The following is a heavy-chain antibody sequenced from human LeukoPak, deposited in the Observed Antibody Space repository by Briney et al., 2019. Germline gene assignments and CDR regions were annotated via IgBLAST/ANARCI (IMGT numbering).Heavy chain of an antibody. J-gene: IGHJ1*01. D-gene: IGHD3-22*01. V-gene: IGHV1-18*01. CDR1: GDTFTTYG. CDR2: ISGYNGNT. Sequence: ASVKVSCKASGDTFTTYGITWVRQAPGQGLEWMGWISGYNGNTEYTQKFQGRVAMTRDTSTSTAYMELRSLRSDDTAVYYCARDNLGYYDSSGYYEYFQHWGQGTLVTVSS. CDR3: ARDNLGYYDSSGYYEYFQH.